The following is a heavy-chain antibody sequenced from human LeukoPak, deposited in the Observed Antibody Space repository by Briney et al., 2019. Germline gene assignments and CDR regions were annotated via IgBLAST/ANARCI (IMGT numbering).Heavy chain of an antibody. CDR1: GFTFSSYS. V-gene: IGHV3-21*01. Sequence: PGGSLRLSCAASGFTFSSYSMNWVRQAPGKGLEWVSSISSSSYIYYADSVKGRFTISRDNAKNSLYLQMNSLRAEDTAVYYCARDRHRSSSLASWGQGTLVTVSS. CDR3: ARDRHRSSSLAS. J-gene: IGHJ5*02. CDR2: ISSSSYI. D-gene: IGHD6-6*01.